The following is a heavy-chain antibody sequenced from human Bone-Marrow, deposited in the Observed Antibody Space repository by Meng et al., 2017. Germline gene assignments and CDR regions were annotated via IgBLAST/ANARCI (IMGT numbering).Heavy chain of an antibody. CDR3: ARVGVVVITPNWFDP. J-gene: IGHJ5*02. CDR1: GGFCSGYH. D-gene: IGHD3-22*01. CDR2: INHSGST. Sequence: QVPLQQWGAGLLKPSETLSLTCAVDGGFCSGYHWSWFRQPPGKGLEWIWEINHSGSTNYNPSLKSRVTISVDTSKNQFSLKLSSVTAADTSVYYCARVGVVVITPNWFDPWGQGTLVTVSS. V-gene: IGHV4-34*01.